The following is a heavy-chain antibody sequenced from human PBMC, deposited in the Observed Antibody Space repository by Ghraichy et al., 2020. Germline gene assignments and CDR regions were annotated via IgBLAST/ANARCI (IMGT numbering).Heavy chain of an antibody. J-gene: IGHJ4*02. CDR2: ISGSGTYK. V-gene: IGHV3-23*01. Sequence: GGSLTLSCAASGFTFSNYAMSWVRQAPGKGLEWVSVISGSGTYKYYADSVKGRFTISRDNSKNSLYVQMRSLRAEDTAVYYCARSHGWDYSTVSYFNSWGQETLVTVSS. D-gene: IGHD4-11*01. CDR3: ARSHGWDYSTVSYFNS. CDR1: GFTFSNYA.